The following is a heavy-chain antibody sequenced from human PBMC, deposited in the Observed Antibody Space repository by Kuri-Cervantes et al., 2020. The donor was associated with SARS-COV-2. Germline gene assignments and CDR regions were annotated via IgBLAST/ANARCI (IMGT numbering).Heavy chain of an antibody. CDR3: ARDAVVPAAMSYYYGMDV. V-gene: IGHV4-59*01. D-gene: IGHD2-2*01. CDR2: IYYSGST. J-gene: IGHJ6*02. Sequence: GSLRLSCAVYGGSFSGYYWSWIRQPPGKGLEWIGYIYYSGSTNYNPSLKSRVTISVDTSKNQFSLKLSSVTAADTAVYYCARDAVVPAAMSYYYGMDVWGQGTTVTVSS. CDR1: GGSFSGYY.